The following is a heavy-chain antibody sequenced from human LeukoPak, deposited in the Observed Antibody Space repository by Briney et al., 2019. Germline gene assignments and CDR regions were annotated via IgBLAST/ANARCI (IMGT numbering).Heavy chain of an antibody. CDR3: AKDGCSGGSCYFFDY. CDR2: ISSSSSYI. V-gene: IGHV3-21*04. Sequence: GGSLRLSCAASGFTFSSYSMNWVRQAPGKGLEWVSSISSSSSYIYYADSVKGRFTISRDNAKNSLYLQMNSLRAEDTALYYCAKDGCSGGSCYFFDYWGQGTLVTVSS. J-gene: IGHJ4*02. CDR1: GFTFSSYS. D-gene: IGHD2-15*01.